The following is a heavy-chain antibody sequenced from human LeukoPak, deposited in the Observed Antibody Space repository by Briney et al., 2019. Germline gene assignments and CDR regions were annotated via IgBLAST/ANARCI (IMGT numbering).Heavy chain of an antibody. CDR3: ASTGYSSSWYEGQIDY. CDR2: IYHSGRT. Sequence: PSETLSLTCTVSGGSISSYYWGWIRQPPGKGLEWIGNIYHSGRTYYNPSLKSRVTISVDTSKNQLSLRLSSVAAADTAVYYCASTGYSSSWYEGQIDYWGQGTLVTVSS. CDR1: GGSISSYY. V-gene: IGHV4-59*08. J-gene: IGHJ4*02. D-gene: IGHD6-13*01.